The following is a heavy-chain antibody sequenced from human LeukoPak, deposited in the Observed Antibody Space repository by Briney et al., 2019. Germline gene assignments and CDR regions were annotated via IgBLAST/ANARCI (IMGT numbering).Heavy chain of an antibody. D-gene: IGHD1-26*01. CDR3: AREESIGRYQFLHDS. J-gene: IGHJ4*02. CDR1: GYTFIRYG. Sequence: ASVKLSCKTSGYTFIRYGITWVRQAPGQGLECMACISPYNGNTKYVQNLQGRLTITTDTSTSTAYMELRSVTSDDTAVYFCAREESIGRYQFLHDSWGQGTLVTVSS. CDR2: ISPYNGNT. V-gene: IGHV1-18*01.